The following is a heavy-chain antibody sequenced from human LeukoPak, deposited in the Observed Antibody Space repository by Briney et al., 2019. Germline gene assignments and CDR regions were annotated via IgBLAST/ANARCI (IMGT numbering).Heavy chain of an antibody. CDR1: GGSISSYY. V-gene: IGHV4-59*08. CDR3: ARPNAGYCSSTSCPKYYFDY. J-gene: IGHJ4*02. CDR2: IYYSGST. D-gene: IGHD2-2*01. Sequence: PSETLSLTCTVSGGSISSYYWSWIRQPPGKGLEWIGYIYYSGSTNYNPSLKSRATISVDTSKNQFSLKLSSVTAADTAVYYCARPNAGYCSSTSCPKYYFDYWGQGTLVTVSS.